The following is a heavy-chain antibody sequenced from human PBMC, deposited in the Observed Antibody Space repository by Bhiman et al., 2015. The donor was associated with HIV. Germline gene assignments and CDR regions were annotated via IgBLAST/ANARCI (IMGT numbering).Heavy chain of an antibody. Sequence: QVQLVESGGGVVQPGRSLRLSCAASGFTFSDFAMNWVRQAPGKGLEWVAVLPYDEGQNFYGDSVKGRFTISIDTSETTVFLQMNSLRTDDTAVYYCAREAYRYSNTRGSIEMWGQGTMVTVSS. V-gene: IGHV3-30*04. CDR2: LPYDEGQN. J-gene: IGHJ3*02. CDR3: AREAYRYSNTRGSIEM. D-gene: IGHD5-12*01. CDR1: GFTFSDFA.